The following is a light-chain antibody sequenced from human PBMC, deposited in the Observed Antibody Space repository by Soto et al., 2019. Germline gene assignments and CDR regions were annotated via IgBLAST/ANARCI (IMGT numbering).Light chain of an antibody. CDR1: SSDLGAGYD. CDR3: QSYDNSLSGSVV. J-gene: IGLJ2*01. CDR2: GNT. V-gene: IGLV1-40*01. Sequence: QSVLTQPPSVSGAPGQRVTISCTGGSSDLGAGYDVHWYQHVPGTAPKLLISGNTNRPSGVPDRFSGSKSGTSASLAITGLRAEDEADYYCQSYDNSLSGSVVFGGGTKLTVL.